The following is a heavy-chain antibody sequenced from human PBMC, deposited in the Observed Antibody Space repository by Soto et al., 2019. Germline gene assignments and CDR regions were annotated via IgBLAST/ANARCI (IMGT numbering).Heavy chain of an antibody. V-gene: IGHV4-59*01. Sequence: QVQLQESGPGLVKPAETLSLTCTVSGGSISNYYLSWIRQAPGKGLEWIGYIYYTTNYNPSLKSRVTISADTSKNQISLKVTSVTAADTAVYYCARTSPVAGGFDYWGPGTLVTVYS. D-gene: IGHD6-19*01. J-gene: IGHJ4*01. CDR1: GGSISNYY. CDR2: IYYTT. CDR3: ARTSPVAGGFDY.